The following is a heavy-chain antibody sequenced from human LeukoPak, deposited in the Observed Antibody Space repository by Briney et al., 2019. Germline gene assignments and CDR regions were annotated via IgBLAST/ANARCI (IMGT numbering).Heavy chain of an antibody. CDR1: GFTFDDYA. D-gene: IGHD2-15*01. Sequence: GRSLRLSCAASGFTFDDYAMHWVRQAPGKGLEWVSGISWNSGSIGYADSVKGRFTISRDNSKNTLYLQMNSLRAEDTAVYYCAKEDITHILHGAFDIWGQGTMVTVSS. CDR2: ISWNSGSI. J-gene: IGHJ3*02. V-gene: IGHV3-9*01. CDR3: AKEDITHILHGAFDI.